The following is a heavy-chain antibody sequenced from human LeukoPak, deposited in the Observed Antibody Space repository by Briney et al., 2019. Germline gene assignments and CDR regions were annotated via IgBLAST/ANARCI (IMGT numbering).Heavy chain of an antibody. CDR3: ASLTVTTVSDWFDP. J-gene: IGHJ5*02. V-gene: IGHV3-21*01. Sequence: PGGSLRLSCAASGFTYSGDSVNWLRQAPGKGLEWVSSISSSSSYIYYADSVKGRFTISRDNAKNSLYLQMNSLRAEDTAVYYCASLTVTTVSDWFDPWGQGTLVTVSS. D-gene: IGHD4-17*01. CDR1: GFTYSGDS. CDR2: ISSSSSYI.